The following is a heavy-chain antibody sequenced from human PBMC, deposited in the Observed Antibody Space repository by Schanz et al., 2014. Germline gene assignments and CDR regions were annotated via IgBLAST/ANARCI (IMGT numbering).Heavy chain of an antibody. Sequence: VQLVESGGGVVQPGRSLRLSCAASGFTFSSYALHWVRQAPGKGLEWVSSISYGTSYIYYADSVKGRFTISRDNSKSTLYVEMNSLRVEDTAVYYCAKTLFPGGTQTFGNWGRGTLVTVSS. CDR1: GFTFSSYA. J-gene: IGHJ4*02. D-gene: IGHD2-8*02. CDR2: ISYGTSYI. CDR3: AKTLFPGGTQTFGN. V-gene: IGHV3-21*04.